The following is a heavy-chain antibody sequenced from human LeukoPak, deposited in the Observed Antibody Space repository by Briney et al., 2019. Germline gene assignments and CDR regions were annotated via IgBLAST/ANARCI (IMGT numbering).Heavy chain of an antibody. Sequence: GGSLRLSCAASGFTVSSNYMTWVRQAPGKGLEWVSVIYSGGSTYYADSVKGRFTISRDNSKNTLYLQMNSLRAEDTAVYYCARETFDYGDSDYSDYWGQGTLVTVSS. D-gene: IGHD4-17*01. CDR2: IYSGGST. CDR1: GFTVSSNY. CDR3: ARETFDYGDSDYSDY. J-gene: IGHJ4*02. V-gene: IGHV3-66*01.